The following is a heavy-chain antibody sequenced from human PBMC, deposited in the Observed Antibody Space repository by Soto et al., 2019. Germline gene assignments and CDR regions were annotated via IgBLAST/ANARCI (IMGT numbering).Heavy chain of an antibody. V-gene: IGHV3-74*01. J-gene: IGHJ4*02. CDR1: GFTFNTHW. CDR3: ARGGAMGGDY. Sequence: LRLSCTASGFTFNTHWMHWVRQAPGKGLVWVSRIYFDGITTNYADSVKGRLTVSRDNAKNTVYLHVNTLRDEDTAVYYCARGGAMGGDYWGQGTLVSVS. D-gene: IGHD1-26*01. CDR2: IYFDGITT.